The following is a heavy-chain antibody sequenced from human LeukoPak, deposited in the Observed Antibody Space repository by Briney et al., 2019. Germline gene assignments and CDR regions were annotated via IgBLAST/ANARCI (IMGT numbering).Heavy chain of an antibody. Sequence: GGSLRLSCTASGFTVSSNYMSWVRQAPGKGLEWVSVIYSGGSTYYAHSVKDGFTISRDNSKDTLYLQISSLRAADTRVYYCARDGRYCSSTNCNAWTWGQGTLVTVSS. V-gene: IGHV3-66*01. D-gene: IGHD2-2*01. J-gene: IGHJ5*02. CDR2: IYSGGST. CDR1: GFTVSSNY. CDR3: ARDGRYCSSTNCNAWT.